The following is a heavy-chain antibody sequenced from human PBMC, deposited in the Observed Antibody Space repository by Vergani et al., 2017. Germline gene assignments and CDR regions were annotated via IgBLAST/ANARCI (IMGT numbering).Heavy chain of an antibody. CDR1: GGSISSGSYY. D-gene: IGHD2-15*01. CDR2: IYTSGST. J-gene: IGHJ4*02. V-gene: IGHV4-61*02. Sequence: QVQLQESGPGLVKPSQTLSLTCTVSGGSISSGSYYWSWIRQPAGKGLEWIGRIYTSGSTNYNPSLKSRVTISVDTSKNQFSLNLASVTAADTAVYYCANLGYCTGDSCHSVRWGPGTLVTVSS. CDR3: ANLGYCTGDSCHSVR.